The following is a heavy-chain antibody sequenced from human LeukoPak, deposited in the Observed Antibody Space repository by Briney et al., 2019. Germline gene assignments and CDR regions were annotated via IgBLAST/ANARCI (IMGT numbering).Heavy chain of an antibody. CDR1: GFTFSSHW. CDR3: AKDALRAVPYYFDY. J-gene: IGHJ4*02. Sequence: GGSLGLSCAASGFTFSSHWMSWVRQAPGKGLEWVSAISGSGYSAYYADSVKGRFTISRDNSKNTLFLQMNSLRAEDTAVYYCAKDALRAVPYYFDYWGQGTLVTVSS. D-gene: IGHD3-10*01. V-gene: IGHV3-23*01. CDR2: ISGSGYSA.